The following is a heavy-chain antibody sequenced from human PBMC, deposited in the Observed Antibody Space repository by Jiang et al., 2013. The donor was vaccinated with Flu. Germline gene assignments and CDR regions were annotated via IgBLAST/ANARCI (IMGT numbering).Heavy chain of an antibody. D-gene: IGHD6-19*01. CDR2: ISPYNGNR. CDR1: GYTFTSYG. CDR3: AKNGGWSFGDYYYRMDV. Sequence: SGAEVKKPGASVKVSCKASGYTFTSYGISWVRQAPGQGLEWMGWISPYNGNRNYAQNLQDRVMLTTDTSTSTAYMELRSLTSDDTAVYYCAKNGGWSFGDYYYRMDVWGQGTTVTVSS. V-gene: IGHV1-18*04. J-gene: IGHJ6*02.